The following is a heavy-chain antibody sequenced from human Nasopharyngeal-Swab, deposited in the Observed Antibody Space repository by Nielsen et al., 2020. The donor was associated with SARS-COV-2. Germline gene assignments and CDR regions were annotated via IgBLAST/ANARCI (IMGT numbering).Heavy chain of an antibody. V-gene: IGHV4-4*02. CDR1: DDSSSTFHW. J-gene: IGHJ6*03. Sequence: SETLSLTCTLSDDSSSTFHWWSWVRHSPRKGLEWIVQIFHSVSTNYNPSLKSRVSISLDKSKHQFYLKLTSVTAADTGVYFCARAIAGGYIAPYYYMDVWGKGTMVAVSS. CDR2: IFHSVST. D-gene: IGHD3-22*01. CDR3: ARAIAGGYIAPYYYMDV.